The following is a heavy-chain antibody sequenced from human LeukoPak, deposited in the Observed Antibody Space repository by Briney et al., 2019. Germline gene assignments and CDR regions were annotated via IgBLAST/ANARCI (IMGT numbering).Heavy chain of an antibody. CDR1: GYTFTSYG. D-gene: IGHD5-24*01. CDR2: ISAYNGNT. V-gene: IGHV1-18*01. J-gene: IGHJ5*02. CDR3: ARDNSVRDEAWWFNP. Sequence: ASVKVSCKASGYTFTSYGISWVRRAPGQGLEWMGWISAYNGNTNYAQKLQGRVTMTTDTSTSTDYLELSSLRSEDTAVYYCARDNSVRDEAWWFNPWGQGTLVTVSS.